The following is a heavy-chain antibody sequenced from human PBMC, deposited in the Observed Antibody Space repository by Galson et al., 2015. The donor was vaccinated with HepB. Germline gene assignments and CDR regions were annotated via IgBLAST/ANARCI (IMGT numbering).Heavy chain of an antibody. J-gene: IGHJ6*02. Sequence: SLRLSCAASGFTFSTYAMHWVRQAPGKGLEWVAVISYDGSNKYYADSVKGRFTISRDNSKNTLYLQMNSLRAEDTAVYYCARGVGGRNPYYYYYGMDVWGQGTTVTVSS. CDR2: ISYDGSNK. CDR1: GFTFSTYA. D-gene: IGHD3-16*01. CDR3: ARGVGGRNPYYYYYGMDV. V-gene: IGHV3-30*04.